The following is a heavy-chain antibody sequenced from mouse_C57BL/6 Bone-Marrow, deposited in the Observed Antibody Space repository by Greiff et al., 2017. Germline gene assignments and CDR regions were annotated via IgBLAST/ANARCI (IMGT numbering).Heavy chain of an antibody. CDR3: ARLAGFDY. D-gene: IGHD6-1*01. Sequence: QVQLMESGAELARPGASVKLSCKASGYTFTSYGISWVKQRTGQGLEWIGEIYPRSGNTYYNEKFKGKATLTADKSSSTAYMELRSRTSEDSAVYFCARLAGFDYWGQGTTLTVSS. CDR1: GYTFTSYG. J-gene: IGHJ2*01. CDR2: IYPRSGNT. V-gene: IGHV1-81*01.